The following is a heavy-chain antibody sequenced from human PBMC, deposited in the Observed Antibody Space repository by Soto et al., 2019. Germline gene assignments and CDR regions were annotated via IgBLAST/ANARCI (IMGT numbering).Heavy chain of an antibody. CDR1: GGSVTSYH. V-gene: IGHV4-59*02. CDR3: ARDSDGITMVRGVIIHYYYGMDV. Sequence: SETLSLTCVVSGGSVTSYHWSWIRQFPGKGLEWIAYTAYTGNTNYNPSLKSRVTISIDTTKNQLSLKLTSMTAADTAVYYCARDSDGITMVRGVIIHYYYGMDVWGQGTTVTVSS. J-gene: IGHJ6*02. D-gene: IGHD3-10*01. CDR2: TAYTGNT.